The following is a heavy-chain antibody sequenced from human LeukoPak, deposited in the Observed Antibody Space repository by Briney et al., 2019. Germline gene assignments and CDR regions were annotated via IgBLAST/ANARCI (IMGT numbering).Heavy chain of an antibody. J-gene: IGHJ4*02. V-gene: IGHV3-23*01. CDR1: GFTFSSYA. D-gene: IGHD6-19*01. CDR3: AKDQVPLYSSGWFYYFDY. Sequence: GGSLRLSCAASGFTFSSYAMSWVRQAPGKGLEWVSAISGSGGSTYYADSVKGRFTISRDNSKNTLYLQMNSLRAEDTAVYYCAKDQVPLYSSGWFYYFDYWGQGTLVTVSS. CDR2: ISGSGGST.